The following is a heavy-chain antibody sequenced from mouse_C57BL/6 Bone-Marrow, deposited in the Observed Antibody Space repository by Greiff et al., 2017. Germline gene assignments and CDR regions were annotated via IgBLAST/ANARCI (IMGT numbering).Heavy chain of an antibody. CDR2: INPNNGGT. Sequence: EVQRVESGPELVKPGASVKIPCKASGYTFTDYNMDWVKQSHGKSLEWIGDINPNNGGTIYNQKFKGKATLTVDKSSSTAYMELRSLTSEDTAVYYCARFPHYGYDVVRGYYFDYWGQGTTLTVSS. V-gene: IGHV1-18*01. CDR3: ARFPHYGYDVVRGYYFDY. D-gene: IGHD2-2*01. J-gene: IGHJ2*01. CDR1: GYTFTDYN.